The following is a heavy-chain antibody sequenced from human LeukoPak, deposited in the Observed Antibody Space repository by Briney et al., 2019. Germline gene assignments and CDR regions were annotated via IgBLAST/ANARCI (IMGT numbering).Heavy chain of an antibody. D-gene: IGHD2-2*02. J-gene: IGHJ5*02. CDR2: IDPNSGGT. CDR1: GYSFTGYY. V-gene: IGHV1-2*02. Sequence: ASVKVSCKASGYSFTGYYIHWVRQAPGQGLEWMGWIDPNSGGTNYAQKFQGRVTMTRDTSISTAYMELSRLRSDDTAVYYCARGDIVVLPAGIPHNWFDPWGQGTLVTVSS. CDR3: ARGDIVVLPAGIPHNWFDP.